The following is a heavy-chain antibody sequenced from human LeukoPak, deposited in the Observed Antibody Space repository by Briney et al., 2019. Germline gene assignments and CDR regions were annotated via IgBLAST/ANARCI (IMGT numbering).Heavy chain of an antibody. CDR2: IYTSGST. J-gene: IGHJ5*02. V-gene: IGHV4-61*02. D-gene: IGHD2-2*01. CDR1: GGSISSGSYY. Sequence: PSQTLSLTCTVSGGSISSGSYYWSWIRQPAGKGLEWIGRIYTSGSTNYNPSLKSRVTISVDTSKNQFSLKLSSVTAADTAVYYCARDARCSSTSCQGWFDHWGQGTPVTVSS. CDR3: ARDARCSSTSCQGWFDH.